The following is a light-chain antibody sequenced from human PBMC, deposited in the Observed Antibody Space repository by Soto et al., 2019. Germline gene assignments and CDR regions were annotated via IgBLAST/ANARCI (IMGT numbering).Light chain of an antibody. V-gene: IGKV3-11*01. Sequence: EIVLTQSPATLSLSPGERATLSCRASQSVSSYLAWYQQKPGQAPRLLIYGVSSRGYGIPDRFSGSGSGTDFTLTISRLEPEDFAVYYCQQYYNWPRTFGQGTKVDIK. CDR3: QQYYNWPRT. CDR2: GVS. CDR1: QSVSSY. J-gene: IGKJ1*01.